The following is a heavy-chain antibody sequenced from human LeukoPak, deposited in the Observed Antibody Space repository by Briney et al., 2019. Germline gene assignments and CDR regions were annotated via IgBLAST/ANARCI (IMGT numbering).Heavy chain of an antibody. CDR1: GFTFSSYA. CDR2: ISGSGGST. Sequence: GGSLRLSCAASGFTFSSYAMSWVRQAPGKGLEWVSAISGSGGSTYYAGSVKGRFTISRDNSKNTLYLEMNSLRADDTAVYYCSKVRGNSIWNFFDYWGQGTLVTVSS. CDR3: SKVRGNSIWNFFDY. D-gene: IGHD4-23*01. V-gene: IGHV3-23*01. J-gene: IGHJ4*02.